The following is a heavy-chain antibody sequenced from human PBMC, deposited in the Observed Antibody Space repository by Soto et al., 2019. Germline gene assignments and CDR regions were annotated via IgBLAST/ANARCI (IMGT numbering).Heavy chain of an antibody. CDR1: GYTFTGYY. V-gene: IGHV1-2*02. D-gene: IGHD6-19*01. Sequence: ASVKVSCKASGYTFTGYYMHWVRQAPGQGLEWMGWINPNSGGTNYAQKFQGRVTMTRDTSISTAYMELSRLRSDDTTVYYCARDYSSGWYPKYYFDYWGQGTLVTVSS. J-gene: IGHJ4*02. CDR2: INPNSGGT. CDR3: ARDYSSGWYPKYYFDY.